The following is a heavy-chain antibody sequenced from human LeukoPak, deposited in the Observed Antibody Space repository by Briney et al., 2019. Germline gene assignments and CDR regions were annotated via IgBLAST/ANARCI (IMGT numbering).Heavy chain of an antibody. J-gene: IGHJ4*02. CDR2: IYTSGST. V-gene: IGHV4-4*07. Sequence: SETLSFSCTVWGGSNSRYYWSWIRQPAGKGLEWIGRIYTSGSTNYNPSLKSRVTMSVDTSKNQFSLKLSSVTAADTAVYYCARGVYGAGYCSSTSCYTHDYWGQGTLVTVSS. CDR3: ARGVYGAGYCSSTSCYTHDY. CDR1: GGSNSRYY. D-gene: IGHD2-2*02.